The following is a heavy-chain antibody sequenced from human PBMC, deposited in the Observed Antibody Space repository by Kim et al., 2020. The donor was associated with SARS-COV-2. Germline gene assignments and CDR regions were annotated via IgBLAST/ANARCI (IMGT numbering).Heavy chain of an antibody. J-gene: IGHJ4*02. CDR2: ISWNSGSI. CDR1: GFTFDDYA. CDR3: AKDRGGSSWYHPHFDY. D-gene: IGHD6-13*01. Sequence: GGSLRLSCAASGFTFDDYAMHWVRQAPGKGLEWVSGISWNSGSIGYADSVKGRFTISRDNAKNSLYLQMNSLRAEDTALYYCAKDRGGSSWYHPHFDYWGQGTLVTVSS. V-gene: IGHV3-9*01.